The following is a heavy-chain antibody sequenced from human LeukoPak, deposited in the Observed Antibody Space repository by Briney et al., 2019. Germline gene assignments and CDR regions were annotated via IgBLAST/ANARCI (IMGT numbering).Heavy chain of an antibody. J-gene: IGHJ5*02. CDR2: ISAYNGNT. CDR1: GYTFTSYG. D-gene: IGHD3-10*01. V-gene: IGHV1-18*01. CDR3: ARVGTTMVRGVILLFNDWFDP. Sequence: ASVTVSCTASGYTFTSYGISWVRQAPGQGLEWMGWISAYNGNTNYAQKLQGRVTMTTDTSTSTAYMELRSLRSDDTAVYYCARVGTTMVRGVILLFNDWFDPWGQGTLVTVSS.